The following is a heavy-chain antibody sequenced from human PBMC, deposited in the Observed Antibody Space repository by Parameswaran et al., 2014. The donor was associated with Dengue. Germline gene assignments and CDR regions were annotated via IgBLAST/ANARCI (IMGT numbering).Heavy chain of an antibody. CDR2: ISSSGTTI. J-gene: IGHJ5*02. D-gene: IGHD4/OR15-4a*01. V-gene: IGHV3-48*03. Sequence: KWIRQPPGKGLEWISYISSSGTTIYYADSVKGRFTISRDSAKNSLYLQMNSLRAEDTAVYYCARSRLWGIGWFDPWGQGTLVTVSS. CDR3: ARSRLWGIGWFDP.